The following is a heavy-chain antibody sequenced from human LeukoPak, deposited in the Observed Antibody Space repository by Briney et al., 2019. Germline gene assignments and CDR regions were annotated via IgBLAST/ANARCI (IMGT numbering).Heavy chain of an antibody. CDR1: GFHFSSYI. CDR3: ASSLLRYFDRLLLP. J-gene: IGHJ5*02. Sequence: GGSLRLSCAAFGFHFSSYIMNEVRQAPGKWLEWVSSISSSRSYIYYAHSVKGRFTISRDNDNNSLYLQMNSLRAEDTAVYYCASSLLRYFDRLLLPWGQGTLVTVSP. V-gene: IGHV3-21*01. CDR2: ISSSRSYI. D-gene: IGHD3-9*01.